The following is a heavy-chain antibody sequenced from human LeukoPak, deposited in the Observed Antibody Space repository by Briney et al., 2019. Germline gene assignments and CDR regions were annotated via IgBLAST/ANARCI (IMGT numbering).Heavy chain of an antibody. CDR2: IYYSGST. D-gene: IGHD2-2*01. CDR3: ARADCSSTSCYGAFDY. J-gene: IGHJ4*02. Sequence: SQTLSLTCTVSGGSISSGGYYWSWIRQHPGKGLEWIGYIYYSGSTYYNPSLKSRVTISVDTSKNHFSLKLSSVTAADTAVYYCARADCSSTSCYGAFDYWGQGTLVTVSS. V-gene: IGHV4-31*03. CDR1: GGSISSGGYY.